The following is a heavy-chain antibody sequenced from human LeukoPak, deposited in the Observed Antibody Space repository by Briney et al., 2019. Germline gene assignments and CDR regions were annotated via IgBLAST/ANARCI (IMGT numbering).Heavy chain of an antibody. V-gene: IGHV3-53*01. D-gene: IGHD6-13*01. Sequence: GGSLRLSCAASGFTLSSNYMSWVRQAPGKGLERVSVLYSGGSTYYSDAVQGRSTISCDNSKTRVYLQMNSLRAEHTAVYYCARARWVSWYLGFDYWGQGTLVTVSS. CDR1: GFTLSSNY. J-gene: IGHJ4*02. CDR3: ARARWVSWYLGFDY. CDR2: LYSGGST.